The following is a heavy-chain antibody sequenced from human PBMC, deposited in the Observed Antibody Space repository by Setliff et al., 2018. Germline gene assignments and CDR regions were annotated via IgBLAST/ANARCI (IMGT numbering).Heavy chain of an antibody. Sequence: PSETLSLTCTVSGGSISSGSYYWSWIRQSAGKGLEWIGHIYPNEGTIYNPSLKSRITISVDTSMNQFSLKLSSVTAADTAVYYCARGERVGGFDYWGQGALVTVSS. CDR1: GGSISSGSYY. V-gene: IGHV4-61*09. CDR2: IYPNEGT. J-gene: IGHJ4*02. D-gene: IGHD1-26*01. CDR3: ARGERVGGFDY.